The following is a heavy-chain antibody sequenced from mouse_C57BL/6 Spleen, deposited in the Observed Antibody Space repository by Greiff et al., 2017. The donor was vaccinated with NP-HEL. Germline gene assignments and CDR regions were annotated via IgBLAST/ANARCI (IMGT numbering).Heavy chain of an antibody. CDR3: ARRHGYDDGDYYAMDY. D-gene: IGHD2-2*01. V-gene: IGHV8-12*01. CDR1: GFSLSTSGMG. J-gene: IGHJ4*01. Sequence: QVQLKESGPGILQSSQTLSLTCSFSGFSLSTSGMGVSWIRQPSGKGLEWLAHIYWDDDKRYNPSLKSRLTISKDTSRNQVFLKITSVDTADTATYYCARRHGYDDGDYYAMDYWGQGTSVTVSS. CDR2: IYWDDDK.